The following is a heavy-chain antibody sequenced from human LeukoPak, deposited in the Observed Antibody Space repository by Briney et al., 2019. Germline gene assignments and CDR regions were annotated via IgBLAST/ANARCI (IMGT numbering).Heavy chain of an antibody. V-gene: IGHV1-18*01. D-gene: IGHD6-13*01. Sequence: GASVKVSCKASGYTFTSYDINWVRQATGQGLEWMGWMNPNSGNTNYAQKLQGRVTMTTDTSTSTAYMELRSLRSDDTAVYYCARHGIAAAGGRYWGQGTLVTVSS. CDR2: MNPNSGNT. CDR3: ARHGIAAAGGRY. CDR1: GYTFTSYD. J-gene: IGHJ4*02.